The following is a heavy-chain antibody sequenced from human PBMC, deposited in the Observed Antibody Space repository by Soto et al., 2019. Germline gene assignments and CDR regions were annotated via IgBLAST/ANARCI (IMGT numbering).Heavy chain of an antibody. D-gene: IGHD3-9*01. Sequence: ASVKVSCKASGYTFTSYDIRWVRQAPGQGLEWMGWISAYNGSTNYAQKLQGRVTMTTDTSTSTAYMELRSLRSDDTAVYYCARDARVRYFDWLLSFGSYNWFDPWGQGTLVTVSS. CDR1: GYTFTSYD. J-gene: IGHJ5*02. CDR2: ISAYNGST. V-gene: IGHV1-18*01. CDR3: ARDARVRYFDWLLSFGSYNWFDP.